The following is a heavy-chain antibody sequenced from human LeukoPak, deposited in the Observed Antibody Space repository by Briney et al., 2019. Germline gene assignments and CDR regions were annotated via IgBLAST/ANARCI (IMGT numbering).Heavy chain of an antibody. CDR3: ARDPGVVVPLDV. Sequence: ASVKVSCKASGYTFIGYDINWVRQATGQGLEWMGWINPNNGGTNYALKFQGRVTMTRDTSISTAYMELSRLRSDDTAVYYCARDPGVVVPLDVWGQGTTVTVSS. D-gene: IGHD2-21*01. CDR1: GYTFIGYD. J-gene: IGHJ6*02. CDR2: INPNNGGT. V-gene: IGHV1-2*02.